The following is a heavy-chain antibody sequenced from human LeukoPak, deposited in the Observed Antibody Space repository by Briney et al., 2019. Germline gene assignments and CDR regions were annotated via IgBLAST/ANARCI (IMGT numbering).Heavy chain of an antibody. CDR3: ARVLRFLEWLPADY. CDR1: GFTFSSYA. CDR2: ISGGGGST. V-gene: IGHV3-23*01. D-gene: IGHD3-3*01. Sequence: GGSLRLSCAASGFTFSSYAMSWVRQAPGKGLEWVSAISGGGGSTYYADSVKGRFTISRDNSKNTLYLQMNSLRAEDTAVYYCARVLRFLEWLPADYWGQGTLVTVSS. J-gene: IGHJ4*02.